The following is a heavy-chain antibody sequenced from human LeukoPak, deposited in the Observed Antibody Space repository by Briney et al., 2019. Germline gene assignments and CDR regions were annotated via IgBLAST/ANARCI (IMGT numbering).Heavy chain of an antibody. CDR3: ARDNRPGIAAAGTAGGADY. D-gene: IGHD6-13*01. CDR2: INTNTGNP. J-gene: IGHJ4*02. Sequence: ASVKVSCKASGYTFTSYAMNWVRQAPGQGREWMGWINTNTGNPTYAQGFTGRFVFSLDTSVSTAYLQISSLKAEDTAVYYCARDNRPGIAAAGTAGGADYWGQGTLVTVSS. CDR1: GYTFTSYA. V-gene: IGHV7-4-1*02.